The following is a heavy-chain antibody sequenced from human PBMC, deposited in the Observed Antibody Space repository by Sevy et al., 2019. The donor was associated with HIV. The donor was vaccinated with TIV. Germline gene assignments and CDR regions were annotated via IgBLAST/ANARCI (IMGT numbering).Heavy chain of an antibody. Sequence: GGSLRLSCAASEFTFSSYGMHWVRQAPGKGLEWVAVIWYDGSNKYYADSVKGRFTISRDNSKNTLYLQMNSLRAEDTAVYYCAREVGAYDAFDIWGQGTMVTVSS. CDR3: AREVGAYDAFDI. D-gene: IGHD1-26*01. CDR2: IWYDGSNK. J-gene: IGHJ3*02. CDR1: EFTFSSYG. V-gene: IGHV3-33*01.